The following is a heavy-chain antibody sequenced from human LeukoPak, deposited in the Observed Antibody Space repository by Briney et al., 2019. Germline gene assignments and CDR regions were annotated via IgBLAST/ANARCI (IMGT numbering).Heavy chain of an antibody. CDR2: IQTSGST. CDR1: GGSISSYY. Sequence: PSETLSLTCTVSGGSISSYYWSWIRQPAGKGLEWIGRIQTSGSTNYSPSLKSRVTMSVDTSKNQFSLKLSSVTAADTAVYYCARGQSREMATSFDYWGQGTLVTVSS. D-gene: IGHD5-24*01. V-gene: IGHV4-4*07. CDR3: ARGQSREMATSFDY. J-gene: IGHJ4*02.